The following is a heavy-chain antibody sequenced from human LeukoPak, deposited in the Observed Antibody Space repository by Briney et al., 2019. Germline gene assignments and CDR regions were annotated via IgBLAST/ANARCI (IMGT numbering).Heavy chain of an antibody. CDR2: ISGSGGST. J-gene: IGHJ4*02. V-gene: IGHV3-23*01. CDR3: AKAPYSSMSFWRPTYYFDY. CDR1: GFTFSSYA. Sequence: SGGSLRLSCAASGFTFSSYAMSWVRQAPGKGLEWVSAISGSGGSTYYADSVKGRFTISRDNSKNTLYLQMNSLRAEDTAVYYCAKAPYSSMSFWRPTYYFDYWGQGTLVTVSS. D-gene: IGHD6-13*01.